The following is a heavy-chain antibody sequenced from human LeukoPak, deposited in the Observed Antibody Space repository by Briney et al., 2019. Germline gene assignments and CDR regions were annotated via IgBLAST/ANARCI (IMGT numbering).Heavy chain of an antibody. V-gene: IGHV1-69*05. CDR3: ARENYYDSSGYYYVDDY. Sequence: SVKVSCKASGGTFSSHAISWVRQAPGQGLEWMGRIIPIFGTANYAQKFQGRVTITTDESTSTAYMELSSLRSEDTAVYYCARENYYDSSGYYYVDDYWGQGTLVTVSS. CDR1: GGTFSSHA. D-gene: IGHD3-22*01. J-gene: IGHJ4*02. CDR2: IIPIFGTA.